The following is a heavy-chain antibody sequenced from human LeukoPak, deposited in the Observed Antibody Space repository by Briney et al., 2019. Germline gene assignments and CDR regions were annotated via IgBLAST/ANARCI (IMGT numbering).Heavy chain of an antibody. V-gene: IGHV1-8*01. J-gene: IGHJ4*02. CDR3: VRDLLYPPDF. D-gene: IGHD2-2*01. CDR2: MSPNTGAT. Sequence: GASVKVSCKASGYTFITHDINWVRQAPGQGLEWMGWMSPNTGATGYAQKFRDRVTMSSNTSDSTAYLELDRLTFDDTAVYFCVRDLLYPPDFWGQGTLVTVSS. CDR1: GYTFITHD.